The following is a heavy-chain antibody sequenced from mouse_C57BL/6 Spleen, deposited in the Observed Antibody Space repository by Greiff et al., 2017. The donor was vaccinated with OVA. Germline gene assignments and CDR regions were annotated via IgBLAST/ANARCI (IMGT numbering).Heavy chain of an antibody. V-gene: IGHV1-64*01. CDR2: IHPNSGST. CDR1: GYTFTSYW. D-gene: IGHD1-1*01. J-gene: IGHJ1*03. Sequence: QVQLQQPGAELVKPGASVQLSCKASGYTFTSYWMHWVKQRPGPGLEWIGMIHPNSGSTNYNAKFKSKATLTVDKSSSTAYMQLSSLTSEDAAGYYCAGWYYGSSYHWYFDVWGTGTTVTVSS. CDR3: AGWYYGSSYHWYFDV.